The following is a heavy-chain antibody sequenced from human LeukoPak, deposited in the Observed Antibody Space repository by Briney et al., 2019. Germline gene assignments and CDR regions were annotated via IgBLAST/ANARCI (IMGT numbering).Heavy chain of an antibody. CDR3: ASTGLIDSSGSYYKIPLWVDY. CDR2: IYYSGST. V-gene: IGHV4-31*03. D-gene: IGHD3-10*01. CDR1: GGSISSSSYY. J-gene: IGHJ4*02. Sequence: SETLSLTCTVSGGSISSSSYYWGWIRQPPGKGLEWIGYIYYSGSTYYNPSLKSRVTISVDTSKNQFSLKLSSVTAADTAVYYCASTGLIDSSGSYYKIPLWVDYWGQGTLVTVSS.